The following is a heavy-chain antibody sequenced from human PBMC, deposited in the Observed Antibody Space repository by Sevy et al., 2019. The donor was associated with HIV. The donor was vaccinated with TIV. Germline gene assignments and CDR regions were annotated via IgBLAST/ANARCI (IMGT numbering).Heavy chain of an antibody. CDR3: ARYLGTRDYYYGMDV. V-gene: IGHV4-4*02. CDR2: IYHSGST. J-gene: IGHJ6*02. D-gene: IGHD1-1*01. Sequence: SETLSLTCAVSGGSISSSNWWSWVRQPPGTGLEWIGEIYHSGSTNYNPSLKSRVTISVDKSKNQFSLKLSSVTAADTAVYYCARYLGTRDYYYGMDVWGQGTTVTVSS. CDR1: GGSISSSNW.